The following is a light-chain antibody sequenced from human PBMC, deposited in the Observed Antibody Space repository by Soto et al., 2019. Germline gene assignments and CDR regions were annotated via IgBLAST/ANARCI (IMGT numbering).Light chain of an antibody. CDR3: QQANSFPFT. J-gene: IGKJ4*01. Sequence: DIQMTQSPSTLSASVGDRVTITCRASQNINWYLAWYQQKPGKAPKLLISEAASLPRGVPPRFSGSGSGTDFTLTISSLQPEDFATYYCQQANSFPFTFGGGTKVDI. CDR2: EAA. CDR1: QNINWY. V-gene: IGKV1-12*01.